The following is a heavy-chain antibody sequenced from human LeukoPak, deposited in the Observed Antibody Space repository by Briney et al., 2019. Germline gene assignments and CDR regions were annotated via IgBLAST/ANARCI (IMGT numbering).Heavy chain of an antibody. CDR1: GFTFSDYY. V-gene: IGHV3-11*01. D-gene: IGHD3-9*01. J-gene: IGHJ4*02. CDR2: ISSSGSTI. CDR3: ARDHTDILTGYHIDY. Sequence: GGSLRLSCAASGFTFSDYYMSWIRQAPGKGLEWVSYISSSGSTIYYADSVKGRFTISRDNAKNSLYLQMNSLRAEDTALYYCARDHTDILTGYHIDYWGQGTLVTVSS.